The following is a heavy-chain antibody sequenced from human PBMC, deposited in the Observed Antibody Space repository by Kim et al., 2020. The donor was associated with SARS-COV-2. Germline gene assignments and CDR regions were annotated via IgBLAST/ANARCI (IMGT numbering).Heavy chain of an antibody. V-gene: IGHV3-11*05. D-gene: IGHD3-9*01. CDR3: AKDPAYDILSGYYDY. J-gene: IGHJ4*01. Sequence: GGSLRLSCVASGFSFSDYFMSWVRQAPGKGLEWVSYIDPRSSDTNYADSVKGRFTISRDNAKNSLFLEMSSLTAEDTAVYYCAKDPAYDILSGYYDYWG. CDR2: IDPRSSDT. CDR1: GFSFSDYF.